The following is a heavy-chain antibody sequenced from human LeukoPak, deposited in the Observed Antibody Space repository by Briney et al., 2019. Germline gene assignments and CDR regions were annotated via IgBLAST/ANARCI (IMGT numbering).Heavy chain of an antibody. CDR2: IIPIFGTA. Sequence: ASVKVSCKASGGTFSGYAISWVRQAPGQGLEWMGGIIPIFGTANYAQKFQGRVTITADESTSTAYMELSSLRSEDTAVYYCASIARGPWDDYWGQGTLVTVSS. V-gene: IGHV1-69*13. CDR3: ASIARGPWDDY. CDR1: GGTFSGYA. J-gene: IGHJ4*02. D-gene: IGHD3-10*01.